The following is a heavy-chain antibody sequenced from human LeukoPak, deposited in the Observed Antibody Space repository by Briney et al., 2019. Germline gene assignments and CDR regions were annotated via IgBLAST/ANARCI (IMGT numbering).Heavy chain of an antibody. CDR3: ARDPESSSFFDY. V-gene: IGHV3-30*03. CDR1: GFTFSSYG. Sequence: PGGSLRLSCAASGFTFSSYGMHWVRQAPGKGLEWVAVISYDGSNKYYADSVKGRFTISRDNSKNTLYLQMNSLRAEDTAVYYCARDPESSSFFDYWGQGTLVTVSS. D-gene: IGHD6-6*01. J-gene: IGHJ4*02. CDR2: ISYDGSNK.